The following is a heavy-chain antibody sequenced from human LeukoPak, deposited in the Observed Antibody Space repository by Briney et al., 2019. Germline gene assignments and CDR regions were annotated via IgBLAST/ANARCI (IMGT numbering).Heavy chain of an antibody. J-gene: IGHJ4*02. CDR1: GFTLSSYA. D-gene: IGHD6-25*01. V-gene: IGHV3-23*01. Sequence: GGSLRLSCAASGFTLSSYAMSWVRQAPGKGLEWLSVISGSGGSTYYADSVKGRFTISRDNSKNTLYLQMNSLRGEDTAVYYCAKHPSAGNFDYWGQGTLVTVSS. CDR2: ISGSGGST. CDR3: AKHPSAGNFDY.